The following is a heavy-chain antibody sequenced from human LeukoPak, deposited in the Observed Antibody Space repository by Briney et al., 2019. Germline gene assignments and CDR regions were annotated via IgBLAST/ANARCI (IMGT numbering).Heavy chain of an antibody. CDR3: ARRGYDFWSGHPAHYYMDV. CDR2: IYYSGSI. Sequence: PSETLSLTCTVSGGSISSSSYYWGWIRQPPGKGLEWIGSIYYSGSIYYNPSLKSRVTISVDTSKNQFSLKLSSVTAADTAVYYCARRGYDFWSGHPAHYYMDVWGKGTTVTVSS. V-gene: IGHV4-39*01. J-gene: IGHJ6*03. CDR1: GGSISSSSYY. D-gene: IGHD3-3*01.